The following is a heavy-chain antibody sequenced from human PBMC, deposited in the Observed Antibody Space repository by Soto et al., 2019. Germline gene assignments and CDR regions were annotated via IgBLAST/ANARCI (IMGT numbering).Heavy chain of an antibody. J-gene: IGHJ6*02. Sequence: QVQLVQSGAEVKMPGSSVRVSCKASGGSFSKYGISWVRQAPGQGLEWMGGIIPMFGIGNYAEKFLGRVTITADESTRASHMEMSSLRSEDTAVYLWARGYRANYLHAMDVWGQGTAVTVSS. CDR2: IIPMFGIG. V-gene: IGHV1-69*01. CDR1: GGSFSKYG. D-gene: IGHD1-7*01. CDR3: ARGYRANYLHAMDV.